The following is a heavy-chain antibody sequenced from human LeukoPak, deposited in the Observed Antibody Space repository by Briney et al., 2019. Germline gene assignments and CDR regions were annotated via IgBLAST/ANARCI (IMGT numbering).Heavy chain of an antibody. CDR1: GFTFSSYW. CDR2: IKQDGSEK. D-gene: IGHD1-26*01. CDR3: ARREEWELLYYFDY. J-gene: IGHJ4*02. V-gene: IGHV3-7*01. Sequence: GSLRLSCAASGFTFSSYWMSWVRQAPGRGLEWVANIKQDGSEKYYVDSVKGRFTISRDNAKNSLYLQMNSLRAEDTAVYYCARREEWELLYYFDYWGQGTLVTVSS.